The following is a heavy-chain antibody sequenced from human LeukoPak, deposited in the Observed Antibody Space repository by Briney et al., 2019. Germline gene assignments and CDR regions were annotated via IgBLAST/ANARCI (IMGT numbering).Heavy chain of an antibody. D-gene: IGHD3-3*01. CDR3: ARDLLEWYFDY. CDR2: IYSGGST. V-gene: IGHV3-66*01. J-gene: IGHJ4*02. CDR1: GLTVSSTY. Sequence: GGSLRLSCAASGLTVSSTYMSWVRQTPGKGLERVSDIYSGGSTYYADSVKGRFTTSRDNSKNTLYLQMNSLRAEDTAVYYCARDLLEWYFDYWGQGTLVTVSS.